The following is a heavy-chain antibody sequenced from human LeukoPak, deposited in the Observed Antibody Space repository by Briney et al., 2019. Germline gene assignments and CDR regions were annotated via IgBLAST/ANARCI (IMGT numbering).Heavy chain of an antibody. V-gene: IGHV4-39*07. CDR2: IFYSGST. D-gene: IGHD2-15*01. J-gene: IGHJ5*02. Sequence: SETLSLTCTVSGGSISSSSYYWGWIRQPPGKGLEWIGTIFYSGSTYYNPSLKSRVTISVDTSKNQFSLKLNSVTTADTAMYYCAIFGSGGSWGQGTLVTVSS. CDR1: GGSISSSSYY. CDR3: AIFGSGGS.